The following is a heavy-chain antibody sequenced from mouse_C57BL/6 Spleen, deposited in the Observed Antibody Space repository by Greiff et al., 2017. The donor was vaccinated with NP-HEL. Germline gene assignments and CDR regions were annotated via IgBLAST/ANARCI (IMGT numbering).Heavy chain of an antibody. CDR3: ALTGVLDYFDY. Sequence: VQLQQSGAELVKPGASVKVSCKASGYTFTSYWMHWVKQRPGQGLEWIGRIHPSDSDTNYNQKFKGKATLTVDKSSSTAYVQLSSLTSEDSSVSYCALTGVLDYFDYWGQGTTLTVSS. D-gene: IGHD3-1*01. V-gene: IGHV1-74*01. J-gene: IGHJ2*01. CDR1: GYTFTSYW. CDR2: IHPSDSDT.